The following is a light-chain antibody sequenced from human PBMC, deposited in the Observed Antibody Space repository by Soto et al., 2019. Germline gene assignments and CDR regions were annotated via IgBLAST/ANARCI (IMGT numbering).Light chain of an antibody. CDR1: QSITTS. V-gene: IGKV1-5*03. J-gene: IGKJ5*01. CDR2: KAS. CDR3: EQYNTYPIT. Sequence: DIQMTQSPSTLSASVGDRVTITCRASQSITTSLAWCRQKPGKAPKVLIYKASRLESGVPSRFSGSGSGTEFALTISSLQPDDFATYYCEQYNTYPITFGQGTRLEIK.